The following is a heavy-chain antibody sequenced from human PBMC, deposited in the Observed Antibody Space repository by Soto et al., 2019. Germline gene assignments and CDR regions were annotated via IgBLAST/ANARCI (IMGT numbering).Heavy chain of an antibody. J-gene: IGHJ6*02. Sequence: SVKVSCKASGGTFSSYAISWVRPAPGQGLEWMGGIIPIFGTANYAQKFQGRVTITADESTSTAYMELSSLRSEDTAVYYCARLQGEGGLFVDHYYYYGMDVWGQGTTVTVSS. CDR3: ARLQGEGGLFVDHYYYYGMDV. V-gene: IGHV1-69*13. CDR2: IIPIFGTA. D-gene: IGHD3-16*01. CDR1: GGTFSSYA.